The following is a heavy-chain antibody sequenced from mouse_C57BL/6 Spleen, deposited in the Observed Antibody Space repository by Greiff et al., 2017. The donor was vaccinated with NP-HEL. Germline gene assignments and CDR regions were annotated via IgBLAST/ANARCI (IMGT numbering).Heavy chain of an antibody. V-gene: IGHV5-12*01. CDR1: GFTFSDYY. CDR2: ISNGGGST. D-gene: IGHD1-1*01. Sequence: EVKLVESGGGLVQPGGSLKLSCAASGFTFSDYYMYWVRQTPEKRLEWVAYISNGGGSTYYPDTVKGRFTISRDNAKNTLYLQMSRLKSEDTAMYYCARPGSSPSYWYFDVWGTGTTVTVSS. J-gene: IGHJ1*03. CDR3: ARPGSSPSYWYFDV.